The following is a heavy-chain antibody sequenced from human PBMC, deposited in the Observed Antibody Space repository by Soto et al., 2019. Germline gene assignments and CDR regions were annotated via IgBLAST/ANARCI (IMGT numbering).Heavy chain of an antibody. Sequence: LRLSCAASGFTFSRYSMNCVRQAPGKGLEWVSSISSTTNYIYYADSMKGRFTVSRDNAKNSVYLDMNSLSAEDTAVYYCARESEDLTSNFDYWGQGTLVTVSS. J-gene: IGHJ4*02. CDR2: ISSTTNYI. CDR1: GFTFSRYS. V-gene: IGHV3-21*01. CDR3: ARESEDLTSNFDY.